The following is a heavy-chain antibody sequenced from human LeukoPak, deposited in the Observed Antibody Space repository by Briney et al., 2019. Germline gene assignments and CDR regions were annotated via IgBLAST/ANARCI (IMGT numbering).Heavy chain of an antibody. V-gene: IGHV5-51*01. CDR1: GYSFTSYW. Sequence: KPGESLKISCKGSGYSFTSYWIGWVRQMPGKGLEWMGIIYPGDSDTRYSPSFQGQVTISADKSISTAYLQWSSLKASDTAMYYCARQGSYDSSGYYTDYWGQGTLVTVSS. D-gene: IGHD3-22*01. CDR2: IYPGDSDT. CDR3: ARQGSYDSSGYYTDY. J-gene: IGHJ4*02.